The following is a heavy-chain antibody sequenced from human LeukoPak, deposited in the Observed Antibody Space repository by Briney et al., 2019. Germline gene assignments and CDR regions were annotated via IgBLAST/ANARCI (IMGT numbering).Heavy chain of an antibody. D-gene: IGHD6-13*01. CDR2: IYYSGST. CDR1: GGSISSYY. V-gene: IGHV4-59*01. Sequence: PSETLSLTCTVSGGSISSYYWSWIRQSPGKGLECIGYIYYSGSTNYNPSLKSRVTISVDTSKNQFSLKLRSVTAADTAVYYCARDVVRAAAGISYYYGMDVWGQGTTVTVSS. J-gene: IGHJ6*02. CDR3: ARDVVRAAAGISYYYGMDV.